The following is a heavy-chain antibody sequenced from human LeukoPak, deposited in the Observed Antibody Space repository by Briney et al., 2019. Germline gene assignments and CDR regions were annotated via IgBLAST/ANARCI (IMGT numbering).Heavy chain of an antibody. CDR2: IYYSGIT. J-gene: IGHJ4*02. V-gene: IGHV4-39*07. CDR3: ARDRDWNYNLYYFDY. Sequence: PSETLSLTCTVSGGSISSSSYYWGWIRQPPGKGLEWIGSIYYSGITYYNPSLKSRVTISVDTSKNHFSLKLTSVTAADTAVYYCARDRDWNYNLYYFDYWGQGTLVTVSS. CDR1: GGSISSSSYY. D-gene: IGHD1-7*01.